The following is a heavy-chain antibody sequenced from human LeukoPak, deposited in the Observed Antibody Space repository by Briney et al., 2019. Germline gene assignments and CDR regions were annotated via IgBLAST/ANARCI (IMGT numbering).Heavy chain of an antibody. Sequence: GGSLRLSCAASGFTFSSYSMNWVRQAPGKGLEWVPSISSSSYIYYADSVKGRFTISRDNAKNSLYLQMNSLRAEDTAVYYCARTGSSGYPSDYWGQGTLVTVSS. CDR2: ISSSSYI. CDR3: ARTGSSGYPSDY. CDR1: GFTFSSYS. D-gene: IGHD3-22*01. V-gene: IGHV3-21*01. J-gene: IGHJ4*02.